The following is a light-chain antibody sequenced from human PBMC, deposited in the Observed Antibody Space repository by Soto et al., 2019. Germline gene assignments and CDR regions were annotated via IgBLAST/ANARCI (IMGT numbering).Light chain of an antibody. Sequence: EIVLTQSPGTLSLSPGERATLSCRASQSVSSSYLAWYQQKPGQAPRLLIYGASSRATRIPDRFSGSGSGTDFTLTISRREPEDFAVYYCQQYGSSPGYTFGQGTKLEIK. CDR2: GAS. J-gene: IGKJ2*01. CDR1: QSVSSSY. CDR3: QQYGSSPGYT. V-gene: IGKV3-20*01.